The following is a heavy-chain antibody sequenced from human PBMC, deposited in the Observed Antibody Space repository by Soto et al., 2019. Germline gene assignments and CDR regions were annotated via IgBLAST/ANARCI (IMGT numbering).Heavy chain of an antibody. J-gene: IGHJ2*01. CDR2: ISYDGNNK. D-gene: IGHD6-19*01. Sequence: QVQLVESGGGVVQPGRSLRLSCAASGFTFSSYALHWVRQAPGKGLEWVAVISYDGNNKYYADSVKGRFTISRDNSKNTRYRRMNSLRAEDTAVYYCARDDGASEYSSGWYGWYFDLWGRGTLVTVSS. V-gene: IGHV3-30-3*01. CDR3: ARDDGASEYSSGWYGWYFDL. CDR1: GFTFSSYA.